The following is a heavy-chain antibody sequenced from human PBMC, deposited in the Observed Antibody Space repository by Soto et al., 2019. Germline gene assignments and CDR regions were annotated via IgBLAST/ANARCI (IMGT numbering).Heavy chain of an antibody. Sequence: EVQLLESGGGLVQPGGSLRLSCAASGFTFSSYAMSLVRQAPGKGLEWVSVISGSGGSTYYADSVKGRFTIPRDNSKNTLYLQMNSLRVEDTAVYYCAKHFVKGGYHYYYMDVWGKGTTVTVSS. J-gene: IGHJ6*03. D-gene: IGHD6-13*01. CDR1: GFTFSSYA. V-gene: IGHV3-23*01. CDR3: AKHFVKGGYHYYYMDV. CDR2: ISGSGGST.